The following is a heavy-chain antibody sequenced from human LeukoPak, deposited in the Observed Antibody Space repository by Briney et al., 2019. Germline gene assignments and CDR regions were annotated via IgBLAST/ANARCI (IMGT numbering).Heavy chain of an antibody. CDR3: ASLESQGVFDY. CDR1: GYTFTGYY. Sequence: ASVKVSCKASGYTFTGYYMHWVRQAPGQGLEWMGWINPNSGGANYAQKFQGRVTMTRDMSTSTVYMELSSLRSEDTAVYYCASLESQGVFDYWGQGTLVTVSS. CDR2: INPNSGGA. J-gene: IGHJ4*02. V-gene: IGHV1-2*02. D-gene: IGHD3-10*01.